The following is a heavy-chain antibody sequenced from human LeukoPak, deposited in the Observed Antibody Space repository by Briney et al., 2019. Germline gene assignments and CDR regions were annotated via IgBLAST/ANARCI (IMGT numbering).Heavy chain of an antibody. Sequence: SETLSLTCTVSGGSISSYYWSWIRQPPGKGLEWIGYIYYSGSTNYNPSLKSRVTISVDTSKNQFSLKLSSVTAADTAVYYCARQTYDYLWGSLDYWGQGTLVTVSS. CDR1: GGSISSYY. CDR2: IYYSGST. V-gene: IGHV4-59*08. D-gene: IGHD3-16*01. CDR3: ARQTYDYLWGSLDY. J-gene: IGHJ4*02.